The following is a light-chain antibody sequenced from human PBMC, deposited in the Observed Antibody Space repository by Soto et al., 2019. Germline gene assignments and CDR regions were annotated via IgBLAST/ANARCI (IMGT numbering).Light chain of an antibody. Sequence: QSVLTQPPSASASLGASVKLTCTLSSGHSSYAIAWHQQQPEKGPRYLMKLNSDGSHTKGDGIPDRFSGSSSGAERYLTISSLQSEDEAEYYCQTWGTGLGVFGGGTKLTVL. CDR3: QTWGTGLGV. CDR1: SGHSSYA. V-gene: IGLV4-69*01. J-gene: IGLJ3*02. CDR2: LNSDGSH.